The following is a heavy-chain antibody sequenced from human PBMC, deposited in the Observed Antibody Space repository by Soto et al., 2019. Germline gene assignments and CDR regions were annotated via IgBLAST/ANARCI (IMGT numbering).Heavy chain of an antibody. CDR3: ASSTVLRGTYYCDY. Sequence: ASVKVPCTASGYTFTSYALSALRHDPGQGLEWMGWISAYNVNTNYAQKLQGRVTMTTDTSTSTAYMELRSLRSDDTAVYYCASSTVLRGTYYCDYWGQGPLVTVS. CDR2: ISAYNVNT. V-gene: IGHV1-18*01. J-gene: IGHJ4*02. CDR1: GYTFTSYA. D-gene: IGHD4-17*01.